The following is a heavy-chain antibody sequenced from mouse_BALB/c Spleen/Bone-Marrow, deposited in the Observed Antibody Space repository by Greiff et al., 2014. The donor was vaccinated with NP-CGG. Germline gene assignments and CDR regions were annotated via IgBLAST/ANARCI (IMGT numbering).Heavy chain of an antibody. CDR2: IDPENGDT. CDR3: NARGDYDFDYFDY. Sequence: EVHLVESGAELVRSGASVKLSCTASGFNIKDYYMHWVKQRPEQGLEWIGWIDPENGDTEYAPKFQGKATMTADTSSNTAYLQLSSLTSEDTAVDYCNARGDYDFDYFDYWGQGTTLTVSS. J-gene: IGHJ2*01. V-gene: IGHV14-4*02. D-gene: IGHD2-4*01. CDR1: GFNIKDYY.